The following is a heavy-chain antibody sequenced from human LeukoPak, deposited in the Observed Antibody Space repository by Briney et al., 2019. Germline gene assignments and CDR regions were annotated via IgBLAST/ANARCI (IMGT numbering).Heavy chain of an antibody. Sequence: SGTLSLTCAVSGGSISSSNWWSWVRQPPGKGLEWIGEIYRSGSTNYNPSLKSRVTISVDASKNQFSLKLSSVTAADTAVYYCARVASCSTSCHKTPLYYYYYYMDVWGKGTTVTISS. V-gene: IGHV4-4*02. D-gene: IGHD2-2*02. J-gene: IGHJ6*03. CDR2: IYRSGST. CDR1: GGSISSSNW. CDR3: ARVASCSTSCHKTPLYYYYYYMDV.